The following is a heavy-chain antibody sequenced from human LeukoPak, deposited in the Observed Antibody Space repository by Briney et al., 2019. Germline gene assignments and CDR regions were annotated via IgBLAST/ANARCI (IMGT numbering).Heavy chain of an antibody. J-gene: IGHJ4*02. V-gene: IGHV1-69*04. D-gene: IGHD2-2*01. Sequence: GASVKVSCKASGGTFGSYAISWVRRAPGQGLEWMGRIIPILGIANYAQKFQGRVTITADKSTSTAYMELSSLRSEDTAVYYCARGSYQLPSDFDYWGQGTLVTVSS. CDR1: GGTFGSYA. CDR2: IIPILGIA. CDR3: ARGSYQLPSDFDY.